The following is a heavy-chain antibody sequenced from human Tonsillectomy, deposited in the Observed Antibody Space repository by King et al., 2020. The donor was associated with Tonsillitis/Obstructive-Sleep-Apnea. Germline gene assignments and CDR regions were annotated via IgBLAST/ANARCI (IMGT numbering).Heavy chain of an antibody. D-gene: IGHD3-22*01. CDR1: GFTFSSYG. Sequence: VQLVESGGGVVQPGRSLRLSWAASGFTFSSYGMHWVRQAPGKGREWVAGIWYDGSNKYYAVSVKGRFTSPRENSKNTLYLQMNSLRAEGTAVYYCARERAMAGYYPSYYFDSWGQGTLVTVSS. CDR3: ARERAMAGYYPSYYFDS. V-gene: IGHV3-33*01. J-gene: IGHJ4*02. CDR2: IWYDGSNK.